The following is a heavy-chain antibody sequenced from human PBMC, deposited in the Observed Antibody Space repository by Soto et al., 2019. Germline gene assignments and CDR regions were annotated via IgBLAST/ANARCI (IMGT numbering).Heavy chain of an antibody. CDR2: ISSSSSTI. Sequence: SLRLSCAASGFTFSSYSMNWVRQAPGKGLEWVSYISSSSSTIYYADSVKGRFTISRDNAKNSLYLQMNSLRDEDTAVYYCARDYYGSGSYPDPFDISGQGTMVTV. V-gene: IGHV3-48*02. CDR1: GFTFSSYS. D-gene: IGHD3-10*01. CDR3: ARDYYGSGSYPDPFDI. J-gene: IGHJ3*02.